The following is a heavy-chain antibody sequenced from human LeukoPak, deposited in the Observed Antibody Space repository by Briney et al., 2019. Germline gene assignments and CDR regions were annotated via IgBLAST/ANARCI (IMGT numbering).Heavy chain of an antibody. Sequence: PSETLSLTCAVYGGSFSDYFWGWIRQPPGKGLEWIGEINHSGRTYYNPSLKSRVTISVDASKNQFSLNLSSVTAADTAVYYCARDVVVVPAAIHYGMDVWGQGTTVTVSS. CDR1: GGSFSDYF. D-gene: IGHD2-2*01. CDR2: INHSGRT. V-gene: IGHV4-34*01. J-gene: IGHJ6*02. CDR3: ARDVVVVPAAIHYGMDV.